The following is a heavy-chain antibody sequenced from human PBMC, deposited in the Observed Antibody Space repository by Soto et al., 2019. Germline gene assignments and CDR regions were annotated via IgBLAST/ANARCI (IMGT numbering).Heavy chain of an antibody. CDR3: ARDRDIEVGAFDI. CDR2: IRQDGSEK. J-gene: IGHJ3*02. D-gene: IGHD2-15*01. CDR1: EFTFSTYW. V-gene: IGHV3-7*01. Sequence: GGSLRLSCAASEFTFSTYWMSWVRQAPGKGLEWVANIRQDGSEKYYVDSVRGRFTISRDNTKSSLYLQMNSLRAEDTAVYYCARDRDIEVGAFDIWGQGTMVIVS.